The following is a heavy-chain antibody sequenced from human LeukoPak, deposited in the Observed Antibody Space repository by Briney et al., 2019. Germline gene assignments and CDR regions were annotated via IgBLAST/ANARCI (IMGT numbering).Heavy chain of an antibody. CDR2: ISAYNGNT. V-gene: IGHV1-18*01. Sequence: ASVKVSCKASGYTFTSYGISWVRQAPGQGLEWMGWISAYNGNTNYAQKLRGRVTMTTDTSTSTAYMELRSLRSDDTAVYYCARASATPDAFDIWGQGTMVTVSS. D-gene: IGHD2-15*01. CDR3: ARASATPDAFDI. J-gene: IGHJ3*02. CDR1: GYTFTSYG.